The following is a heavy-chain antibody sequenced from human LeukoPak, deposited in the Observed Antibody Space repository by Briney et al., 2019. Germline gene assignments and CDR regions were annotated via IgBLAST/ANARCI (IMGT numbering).Heavy chain of an antibody. J-gene: IGHJ4*02. Sequence: GGSLRLSCAASGFTFSSYSMNWVRQAPGKGLEWVSSISSSSSYIYYADSVKGRFTISRDNAKSSLYLQMNSLRAEDTAVYYCARGKYDYVWGSYRPYFDYWGQGTLVTVSS. CDR1: GFTFSSYS. CDR3: ARGKYDYVWGSYRPYFDY. V-gene: IGHV3-21*01. CDR2: ISSSSSYI. D-gene: IGHD3-16*02.